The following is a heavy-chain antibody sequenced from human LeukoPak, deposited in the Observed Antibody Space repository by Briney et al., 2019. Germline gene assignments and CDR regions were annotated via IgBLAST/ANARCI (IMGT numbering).Heavy chain of an antibody. Sequence: GASVKVSCKASGYIFTKYVVHWVRQAPGQRPEWMGWIKAGYGDTKYSQNFQDRLTITRDTSASTVYMELSSLTSEDTALYYCARDDCGDTCYPGGYWGQGTLVTVSS. CDR1: GYIFTKYV. V-gene: IGHV1-3*01. CDR2: IKAGYGDT. J-gene: IGHJ4*02. D-gene: IGHD2-21*01. CDR3: ARDDCGDTCYPGGY.